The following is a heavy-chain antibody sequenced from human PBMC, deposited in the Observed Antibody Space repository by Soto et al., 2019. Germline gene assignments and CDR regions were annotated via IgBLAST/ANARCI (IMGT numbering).Heavy chain of an antibody. CDR1: GYTFTGYY. CDR3: ARDRAITIPNYYYYYGMDV. Sequence: ASVKVSCKASGYTFTGYYMHWVRQAPGQGLEWMGWINPNSGGTNYAQKFQGWVTMTRDTSISTAYMELSRLRSDDTAVYYCARDRAITIPNYYYYYGMDVWGQGTTVTVSS. CDR2: INPNSGGT. J-gene: IGHJ6*02. V-gene: IGHV1-2*04. D-gene: IGHD3-3*01.